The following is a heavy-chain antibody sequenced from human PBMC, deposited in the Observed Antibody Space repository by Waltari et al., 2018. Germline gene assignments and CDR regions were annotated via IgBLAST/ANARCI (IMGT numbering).Heavy chain of an antibody. V-gene: IGHV4-4*07. CDR3: AREFDSSGYYYRAA. Sequence: QVQLQESGPRLVKPSETLSLTCTVSGDSFSDYYWSWIRQPAGKGLEWIGRIDPSGTTNYNPSLKSRVTMSGDTSKNQFSLRLRSVTVADTAVYYCAREFDSSGYYYRAAWGQGALVTVSS. J-gene: IGHJ5*02. CDR2: IDPSGTT. CDR1: GDSFSDYY. D-gene: IGHD3-22*01.